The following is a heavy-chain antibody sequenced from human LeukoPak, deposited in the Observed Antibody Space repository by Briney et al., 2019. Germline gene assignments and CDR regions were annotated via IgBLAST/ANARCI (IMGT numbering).Heavy chain of an antibody. J-gene: IGHJ4*02. D-gene: IGHD3-22*01. Sequence: GRSLRLSCVTFGFTFEDHAMHWVRQGPGKGLEWLAGISWKSNNIIYADSVRGRVTISRDNAKNSLFLQMNSLGVEDTALYYCARDFSNGYFRHFDFWGRGTQVTVSS. CDR2: ISWKSNNI. CDR3: ARDFSNGYFRHFDF. CDR1: GFTFEDHA. V-gene: IGHV3-9*01.